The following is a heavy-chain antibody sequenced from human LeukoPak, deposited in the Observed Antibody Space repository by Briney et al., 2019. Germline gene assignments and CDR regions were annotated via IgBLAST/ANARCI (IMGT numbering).Heavy chain of an antibody. CDR2: IYESGST. D-gene: IGHD3-16*01. Sequence: SETLSLTCTVSGGSLTNYYWSWLRQPPGKGLEWIGHIYESGSTTYNPSLESRVTISVDTSKNQFSLRLSSVTAADTALYYCARGRIGGPKAPFDYWGQGTLVTVSS. J-gene: IGHJ4*02. CDR3: ARGRIGGPKAPFDY. CDR1: GGSLTNYY. V-gene: IGHV4-59*01.